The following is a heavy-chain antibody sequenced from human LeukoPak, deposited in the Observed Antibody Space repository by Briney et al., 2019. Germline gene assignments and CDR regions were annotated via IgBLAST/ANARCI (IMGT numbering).Heavy chain of an antibody. Sequence: PGGSLRLSCAASGFTFSSYAMSWVRQAPGKGLEWVSAISGRGGVTYYADSVKGRFTISRDDSKNTLYLQMNSLRAEDTAVYCCGKGRVGWFGELFGYWGQGTLVTVSS. CDR1: GFTFSSYA. J-gene: IGHJ4*02. D-gene: IGHD3-10*01. V-gene: IGHV3-23*01. CDR3: GKGRVGWFGELFGY. CDR2: ISGRGGVT.